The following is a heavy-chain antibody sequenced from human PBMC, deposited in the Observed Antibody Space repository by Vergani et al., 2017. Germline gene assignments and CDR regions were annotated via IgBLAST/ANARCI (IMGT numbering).Heavy chain of an antibody. CDR2: ISAYNGNT. V-gene: IGHV1-18*04. CDR1: GYTFTSYG. CDR3: ARGRLRYFDWSLPNFDY. Sequence: QVQLVQSGAEVKKPGASVKVSCKASGYTFTSYGISWVRQAPGQGLEWMGWISAYNGNTNYAQKRQGRVTMTTDTSTSTAYMELRSLRSDDPAVYYCARGRLRYFDWSLPNFDYWGQGTLVTVSS. J-gene: IGHJ4*02. D-gene: IGHD3-9*01.